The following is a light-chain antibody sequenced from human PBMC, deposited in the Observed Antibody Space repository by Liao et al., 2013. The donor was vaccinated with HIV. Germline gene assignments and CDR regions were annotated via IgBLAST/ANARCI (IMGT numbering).Light chain of an antibody. Sequence: SYELTQPPSVSVSPGQTASITCSGDKLGDKYVSWYQQKAGQSPVLVIYEDNKRPSEIPERFSGSKSGNTATLTISGTQTLDEADYYCQAWDNSNMIFGGGTKLTVL. CDR1: KLGDKY. V-gene: IGLV3-1*01. J-gene: IGLJ2*01. CDR2: EDN. CDR3: QAWDNSNMI.